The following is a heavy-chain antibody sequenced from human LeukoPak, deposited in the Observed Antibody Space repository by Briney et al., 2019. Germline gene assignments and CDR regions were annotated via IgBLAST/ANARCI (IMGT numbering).Heavy chain of an antibody. CDR2: IYYSGST. Sequence: PSQTLSLTCTVSGGSISSGDYYWSWIRQSPGKGLEWIGYIYYSGSTYYNPSLKSRVTISVDTSKNQFSLKLSSVTAADTAVYYCARGEGGTIFGVAGYWGQGTLVTVSS. D-gene: IGHD3-3*01. V-gene: IGHV4-30-4*08. CDR1: GGSISSGDYY. CDR3: ARGEGGTIFGVAGY. J-gene: IGHJ4*02.